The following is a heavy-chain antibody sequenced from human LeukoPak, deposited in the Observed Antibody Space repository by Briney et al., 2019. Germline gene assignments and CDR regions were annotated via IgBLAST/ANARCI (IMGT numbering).Heavy chain of an antibody. D-gene: IGHD3-22*01. CDR1: GGSVINTNW. Sequence: SETLSLTCGVSGGSVINTNWWTWVRQPPGKGLEWIGEVHLDGRTNYNPSLESRLTMSVDVSENQVSLKLTSVTAADTAVYYCARQSISGSSLSYFDYWGQGTLVNVSS. V-gene: IGHV4-4*02. J-gene: IGHJ4*02. CDR3: ARQSISGSSLSYFDY. CDR2: VHLDGRT.